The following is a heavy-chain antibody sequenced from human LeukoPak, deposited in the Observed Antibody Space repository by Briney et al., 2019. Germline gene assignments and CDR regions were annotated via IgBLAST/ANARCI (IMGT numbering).Heavy chain of an antibody. CDR1: GYTFTGYY. CDR2: INPNTGGT. D-gene: IGHD6-19*01. J-gene: IGHJ3*02. Sequence: ASVKVSCKASGYTFTGYYMHWVRQAPGQGLEWMGWINPNTGGTDYAQKFQGRVTMTRDKSISTAYMELSRLRSDDTAVYYCARPRAQQWLVRGDAFDIWGQGTMVTVS. CDR3: ARPRAQQWLVRGDAFDI. V-gene: IGHV1-2*02.